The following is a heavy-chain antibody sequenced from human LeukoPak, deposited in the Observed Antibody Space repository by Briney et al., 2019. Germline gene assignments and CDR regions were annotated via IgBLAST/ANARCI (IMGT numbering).Heavy chain of an antibody. CDR3: ARGTSTTELDY. V-gene: IGHV3-66*01. J-gene: IGHJ4*02. D-gene: IGHD4-17*01. CDR1: GFTVSSNY. CDR2: IYSGGST. Sequence: GGSLRLSCAASGFTVSSNYMSWVRQAPGKGLEWVSVIYSGGSTYYADSVKGRFTISRDNSKNTLYLQMNSLRAEDTAVYYCARGTSTTELDYWGQGTLVTVSS.